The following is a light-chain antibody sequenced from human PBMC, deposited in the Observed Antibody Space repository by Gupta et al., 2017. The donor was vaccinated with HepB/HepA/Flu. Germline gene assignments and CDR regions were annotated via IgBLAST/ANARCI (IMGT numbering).Light chain of an antibody. CDR2: GAS. V-gene: IGKV3-15*01. J-gene: IGKJ1*01. Sequence: EIVMTQSPTTLSVSPGERATLSCRASQSISSNLAWYQQKPGQAPRLLISGASTRATGVPARFRGSGSGTEFTLTISTLQSEDLALYYCQQYNDWPRTFGQGTKVEIK. CDR3: QQYNDWPRT. CDR1: QSISSN.